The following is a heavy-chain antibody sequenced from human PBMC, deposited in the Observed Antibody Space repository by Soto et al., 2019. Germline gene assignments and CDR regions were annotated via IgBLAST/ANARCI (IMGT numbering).Heavy chain of an antibody. J-gene: IGHJ4*02. D-gene: IGHD3-16*01. CDR2: ISYDGGRE. CDR3: ARDVDGGERLGQRSTYFDF. Sequence: QVQLVASGGGVVQPGRSLRLSCAASGFTFSRYGIHWVRQVPGKGLEWVAAISYDGGREYYADCVMGRCTISRDNSKNTLYLEMSSLRIEDTAVYICARDVDGGERLGQRSTYFDFWGQGTLLTVSS. V-gene: IGHV3-30*03. CDR1: GFTFSRYG.